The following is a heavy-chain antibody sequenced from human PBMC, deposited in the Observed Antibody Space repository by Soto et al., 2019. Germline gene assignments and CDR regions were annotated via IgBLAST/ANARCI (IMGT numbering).Heavy chain of an antibody. Sequence: PSETLSLTCTVSGGSISSYYWSWIRQPAGKGMEWIGRIHTTESTNYNPSLKSRVTMSIDTSNNQFSLKLNSPTAADTAVYYCARALSSAAGLYFDYWGQGTLVTVSS. V-gene: IGHV4-4*07. CDR3: ARALSSAAGLYFDY. CDR2: IHTTEST. CDR1: GGSISSYY. D-gene: IGHD6-13*01. J-gene: IGHJ4*02.